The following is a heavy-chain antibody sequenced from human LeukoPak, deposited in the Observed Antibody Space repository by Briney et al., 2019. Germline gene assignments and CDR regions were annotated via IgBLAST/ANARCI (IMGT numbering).Heavy chain of an antibody. V-gene: IGHV4-38-2*02. Sequence: PSETLSLTCTVSGYSISSGYYWGWIRQPPGKGLEWIGSIYHSGSAYYNPSLKSRVTISVDTSKNQFSLKLSSVTAADTAVYYCARVGAMITFGGVIVPNWFDPWGQGTLVTVSS. CDR3: ARVGAMITFGGVIVPNWFDP. CDR2: IYHSGSA. CDR1: GYSISSGYY. D-gene: IGHD3-16*02. J-gene: IGHJ5*02.